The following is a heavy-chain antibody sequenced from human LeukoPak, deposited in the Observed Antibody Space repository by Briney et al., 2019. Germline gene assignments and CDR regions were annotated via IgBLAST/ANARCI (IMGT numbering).Heavy chain of an antibody. V-gene: IGHV3-74*01. D-gene: IGHD3-22*01. Sequence: GGSLRLSCAASGFTFSSYWMHWVRQAPGKGLVWVSRSNSDGRSTSYADSVKGRFTISRDNAKNTLYLQMNSLRAEDTAVYYCARPAKPYYYDTSGYYLDYWGQGTLVTVSS. CDR1: GFTFSSYW. J-gene: IGHJ4*02. CDR3: ARPAKPYYYDTSGYYLDY. CDR2: SNSDGRST.